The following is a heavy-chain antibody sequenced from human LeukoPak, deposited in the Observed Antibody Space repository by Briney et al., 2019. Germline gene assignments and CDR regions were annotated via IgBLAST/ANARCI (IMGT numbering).Heavy chain of an antibody. CDR1: GYTFTGYY. CDR2: INPNSGGT. J-gene: IGHJ4*02. CDR3: ARGICSSTSCYHAN. V-gene: IGHV1-2*06. Sequence: ASVKVSCKASGYTFTGYYMHWVRQAPGQGLEWMGRINPNSGGTNYAQKFQGRVTMTRDTSISTAYMELSRLRSDDTAVYYCARGICSSTSCYHANWGQGTLVTVSS. D-gene: IGHD2-2*01.